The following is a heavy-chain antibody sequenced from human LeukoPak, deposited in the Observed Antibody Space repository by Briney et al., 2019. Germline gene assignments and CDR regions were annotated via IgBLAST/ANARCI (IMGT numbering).Heavy chain of an antibody. CDR2: IYSGGST. D-gene: IGHD2-21*02. Sequence: GGSLRLSCAASGFTVSSNYMSWVRQAPGKGLEWVSVIYSGGSTYYADSVKGRFTISRDNSKNTLYLQMNSLRAEDTAVHYCARQTDYYGMDVWGQGTTVTVSS. CDR3: ARQTDYYGMDV. J-gene: IGHJ6*02. CDR1: GFTVSSNY. V-gene: IGHV3-66*04.